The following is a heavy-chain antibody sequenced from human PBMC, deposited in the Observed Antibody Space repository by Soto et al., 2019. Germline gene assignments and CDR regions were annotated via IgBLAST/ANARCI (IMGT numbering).Heavy chain of an antibody. CDR2: IWYDGSNK. CDR3: AREDTAMGITGYYYYYGMDV. V-gene: IGHV3-33*01. D-gene: IGHD5-18*01. J-gene: IGHJ6*02. Sequence: QVQLVESGGGVVQPGRSLRLSCAASGFTFSSYGMHWVRQAPGKGLEWVAVIWYDGSNKYYADSVKGRFTISRDNSKNTLYLQMNSLGAEDTALYYCAREDTAMGITGYYYYYGMDVWGQGTTVTVSS. CDR1: GFTFSSYG.